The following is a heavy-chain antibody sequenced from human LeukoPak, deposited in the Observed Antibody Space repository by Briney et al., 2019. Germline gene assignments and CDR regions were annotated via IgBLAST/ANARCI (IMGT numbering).Heavy chain of an antibody. CDR2: MNPNSGNT. V-gene: IGHV1-8*01. D-gene: IGHD5-12*01. CDR3: ARGRSGYDPGAFDI. CDR1: GYTFTSYD. Sequence: GASVKVSCKASGYTFTSYDINWVRQATGQGLEWMGWMNPNSGNTGYAQKFQGRVTITRNTSISTAYMELSSLRSEDTAVYYCARGRSGYDPGAFDIWGQGTMVTVSS. J-gene: IGHJ3*02.